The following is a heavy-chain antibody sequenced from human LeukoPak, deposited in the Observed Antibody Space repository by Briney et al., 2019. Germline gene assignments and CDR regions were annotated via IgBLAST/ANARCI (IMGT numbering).Heavy chain of an antibody. Sequence: GGSLRLSCAASGFTFSTYNMNWVRHAPGKGLEWISSITSSSSYIYYADSVKGRFTISRDNAKNSLYLQMNSLSPDDTAVYYCARDPTTYYYDSSTYLWGQGTLVTVSS. V-gene: IGHV3-21*06. CDR2: ITSSSSYI. D-gene: IGHD3-22*01. CDR3: ARDPTTYYYDSSTYL. J-gene: IGHJ4*02. CDR1: GFTFSTYN.